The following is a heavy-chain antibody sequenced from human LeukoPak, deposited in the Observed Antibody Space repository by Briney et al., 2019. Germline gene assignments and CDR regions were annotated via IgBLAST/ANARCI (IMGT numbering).Heavy chain of an antibody. D-gene: IGHD3-3*01. CDR3: AKGDYDFWSGYQGMDV. J-gene: IGHJ6*02. V-gene: IGHV3-23*01. CDR1: GFTFSSYA. Sequence: PGGSLRLSCAASGFTFSSYAMSWVRQAPGKGLEWVSAISGSGGSTYYADSVKGRFTISRDNSKNTLYLQMNSLRAEDTAVYYCAKGDYDFWSGYQGMDVWGQGTTVTVSS. CDR2: ISGSGGST.